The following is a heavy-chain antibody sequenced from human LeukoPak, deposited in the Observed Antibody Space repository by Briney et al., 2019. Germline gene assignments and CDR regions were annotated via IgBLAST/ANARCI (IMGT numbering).Heavy chain of an antibody. J-gene: IGHJ4*02. Sequence: GGSLRLSCAVSGFTFNVYAMRWVRQIPGKGPEWISSISGSRDFIYYADSVKGRFTISRDNAKNSLYLDMNSLRVEDTAVYFCARALVGAAFDTWGQGALVTVSS. CDR2: ISGSRDFI. CDR3: ARALVGAAFDT. V-gene: IGHV3-21*06. D-gene: IGHD1-26*01. CDR1: GFTFNVYA.